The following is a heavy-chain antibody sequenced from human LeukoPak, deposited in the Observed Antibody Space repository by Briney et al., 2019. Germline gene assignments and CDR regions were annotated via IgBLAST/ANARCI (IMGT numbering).Heavy chain of an antibody. CDR1: GYSIGSGYY. CDR3: ARNRYYYGSGNYGVPNWFDP. V-gene: IGHV4-38-2*02. Sequence: PSETLSLTCSVSGYSIGSGYYWAWIRQTPGKGLEWIGSTHYSGTNYYNPSLKSRVTISVDTSKNQFSLKLNSVTAADTAVYYCARNRYYYGSGNYGVPNWFDPWGQGTLVTVSS. CDR2: THYSGTN. D-gene: IGHD3-10*01. J-gene: IGHJ5*02.